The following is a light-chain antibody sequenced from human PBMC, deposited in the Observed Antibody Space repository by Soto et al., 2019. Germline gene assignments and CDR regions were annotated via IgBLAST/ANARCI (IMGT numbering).Light chain of an antibody. CDR3: QQYNTLSGT. V-gene: IGKV1-5*01. CDR2: DAS. Sequence: DIQMTQSPSTLSASVGDRVTITCRASQTITTWLAWYQQKRGKAPKLLIYDASTLESGVPSRFSGSGFGTEFSLTISSLQPDDFASYYCQQYNTLSGTFGQGTKVDIK. J-gene: IGKJ1*01. CDR1: QTITTW.